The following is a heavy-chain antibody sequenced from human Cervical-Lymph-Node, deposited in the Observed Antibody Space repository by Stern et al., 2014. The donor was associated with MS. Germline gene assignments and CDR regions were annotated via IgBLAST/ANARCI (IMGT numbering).Heavy chain of an antibody. CDR1: GFAFDDYA. D-gene: IGHD3-3*01. J-gene: IGHJ6*02. V-gene: IGHV3-9*01. CDR3: ATANYEFGYYGMDV. Sequence: EVQLVQSGGGLVQPDRSLRLSCAAAGFAFDDYAMHWVRQAPGKGLEWVSGISWSGTKIGYADSVKGRFTISRDNAKNSLFLQMNNLRAEDTALYYCATANYEFGYYGMDVWGQGTAVTVS. CDR2: ISWSGTKI.